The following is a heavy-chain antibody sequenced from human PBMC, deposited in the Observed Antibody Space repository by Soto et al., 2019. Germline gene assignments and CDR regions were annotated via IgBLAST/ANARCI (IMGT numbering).Heavy chain of an antibody. V-gene: IGHV1-3*01. J-gene: IGHJ4*02. D-gene: IGHD5-18*01. CDR2: INAGNGNT. CDR3: ARRGLRGYSYGYDY. CDR1: GYTFTSYA. Sequence: ASVKVSCKASGYTFTSYAMHWVRQAPGQRLERMGWINAGNGNTKYSQKFQGRVTITRDTSASTAYMELSSLRSEDTAVYYCARRGLRGYSYGYDYWGQGTLVTVSS.